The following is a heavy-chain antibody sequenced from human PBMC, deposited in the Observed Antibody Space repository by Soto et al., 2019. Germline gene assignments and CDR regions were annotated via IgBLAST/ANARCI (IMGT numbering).Heavy chain of an antibody. CDR3: ARVRERQLEACNWFYP. V-gene: IGHV1-18*01. J-gene: IGHJ5*02. CDR2: LSAYNGNT. D-gene: IGHD6-13*01. Sequence: QVQLVQSGAEVKKPGASVKVSCKASGYTFTSYGISWVRQAPGQGLEWMGWLSAYNGNTNYAQKLQGRVTMTTETSTSTDYMELSSLRSDDTDVYYCARVRERQLEACNWFYPWGQGTLVTVSS. CDR1: GYTFTSYG.